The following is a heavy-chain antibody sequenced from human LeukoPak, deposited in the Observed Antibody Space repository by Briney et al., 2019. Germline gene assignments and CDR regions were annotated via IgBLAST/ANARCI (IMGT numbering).Heavy chain of an antibody. CDR1: GASVSSYY. V-gene: IGHV4-59*02. CDR2: IYYSGNT. D-gene: IGHD2/OR15-2a*01. Sequence: PSETLSLTCTVSGASVSSYYWSWIRQPPGKGPEWIGYIYYSGNTNYNPSLDSRATLSVDTSKNQFSLRLTSVTAADTAVYYCARVRVGGTFYYFDYWGQGTLVTVSS. J-gene: IGHJ4*02. CDR3: ARVRVGGTFYYFDY.